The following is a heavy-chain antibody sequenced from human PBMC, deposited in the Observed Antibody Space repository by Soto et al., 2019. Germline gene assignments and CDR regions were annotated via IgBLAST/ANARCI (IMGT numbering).Heavy chain of an antibody. Sequence: QLQLQESGPGLVKPSETLSLTCTVSGGSISSSSYYWGWIRQPPGKGLEWIGSIYYSGSTYYNPSLKSRVTISVDTSKNQFSLKLSSVTAADTAVYYCARLIAMYSSSWYPTGDYYYGMDVWGQGTTVTVSS. V-gene: IGHV4-39*01. D-gene: IGHD6-13*01. J-gene: IGHJ6*02. CDR2: IYYSGST. CDR1: GGSISSSSYY. CDR3: ARLIAMYSSSWYPTGDYYYGMDV.